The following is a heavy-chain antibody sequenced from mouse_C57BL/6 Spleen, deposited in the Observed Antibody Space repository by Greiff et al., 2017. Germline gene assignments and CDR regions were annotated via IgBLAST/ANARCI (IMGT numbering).Heavy chain of an antibody. J-gene: IGHJ3*01. CDR3: AREDYYGSEGFAY. V-gene: IGHV5-4*01. Sequence: EVHLVESGGGLVKPGGSLKLSCAASGFTFSSYAMSWVRQTPEKRLEWVATISDGGSYTYYPDNVKGRFTISRDNAKNNLYLQMSHLKSEDTAMYYCAREDYYGSEGFAYWGQGTLVTVSA. CDR2: ISDGGSYT. D-gene: IGHD1-1*01. CDR1: GFTFSSYA.